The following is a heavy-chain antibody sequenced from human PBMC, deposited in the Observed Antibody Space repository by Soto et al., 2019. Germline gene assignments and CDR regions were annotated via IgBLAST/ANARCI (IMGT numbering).Heavy chain of an antibody. CDR1: GFTFSDYY. Sequence: GGSLRLSCAASGFTFSDYYMSWIRQAPGKGVGWVSYISSSGSTIYYADTVKGRFTISRDNAKNSLYLQMNSLRAEDTAVYYCARDFYQGFDYWGQGTLVTVSS. CDR3: ARDFYQGFDY. V-gene: IGHV3-11*01. CDR2: ISSSGSTI. D-gene: IGHD3-16*02. J-gene: IGHJ4*02.